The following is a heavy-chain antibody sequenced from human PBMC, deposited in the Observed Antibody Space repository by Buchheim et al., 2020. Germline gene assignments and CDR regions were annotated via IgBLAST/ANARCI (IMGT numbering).Heavy chain of an antibody. CDR1: GFTFNIYE. CDR3: ATETWFRL. V-gene: IGHV3-48*03. CDR2: ISSSGSSV. J-gene: IGHJ4*02. Sequence: EVQLVESGGGLLQPGGSLRLSCAASGFTFNIYEMNWVRQAPGKGLEWVSYISSSGSSVFYADSVKGRFTISRDNAKNSLYLQMDRLRAEDTAVYYCATETWFRLWGQGTL. D-gene: IGHD3-10*01.